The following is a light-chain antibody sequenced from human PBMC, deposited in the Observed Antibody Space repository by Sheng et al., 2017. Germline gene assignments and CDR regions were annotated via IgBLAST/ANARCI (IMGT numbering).Light chain of an antibody. V-gene: IGKV1-13*02. J-gene: IGKJ5*01. CDR2: EAS. Sequence: AIQLTQSPSSLSASVGDRVTITCRASQGIRSALAWYQQKPGKAPNLLIYEASSLESGVPSRFSGSGSGTDFTLTINSLQREDFATYYCQQFDSYPITFGQGTRLETK. CDR3: QQFDSYPIT. CDR1: QGIRSA.